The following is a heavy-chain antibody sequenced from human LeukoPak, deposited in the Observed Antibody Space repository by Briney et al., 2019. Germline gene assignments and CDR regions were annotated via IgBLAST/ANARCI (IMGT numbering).Heavy chain of an antibody. D-gene: IGHD2-2*02. J-gene: IGHJ6*02. Sequence: PETLSLTCTVSGGSISSYYWSWIGQPPGKGLEWIGYIYYSGSTNYNPSLKSRVTISVDTSKNQFSLKLSSVTAADTAVYYCARVPCSSTSCYNYYYYYGMDVWGQGTTVTVSS. V-gene: IGHV4-59*01. CDR2: IYYSGST. CDR1: GGSISSYY. CDR3: ARVPCSSTSCYNYYYYYGMDV.